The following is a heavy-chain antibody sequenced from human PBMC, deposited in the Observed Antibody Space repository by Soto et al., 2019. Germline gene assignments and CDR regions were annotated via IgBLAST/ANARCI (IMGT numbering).Heavy chain of an antibody. CDR3: ATAMVTGDDY. CDR2: IYSGGST. V-gene: IGHV3-53*01. J-gene: IGHJ4*02. Sequence: GGSLRRSCAASGFTVSSNYMSWVRQAPGKGLEWVSVIYSGGSTYYEDSVKGRFTISRDNSKNTLYLQMNSLRAEDTAVYYCATAMVTGDDYWGQGTLVTVSS. CDR1: GFTVSSNY. D-gene: IGHD5-18*01.